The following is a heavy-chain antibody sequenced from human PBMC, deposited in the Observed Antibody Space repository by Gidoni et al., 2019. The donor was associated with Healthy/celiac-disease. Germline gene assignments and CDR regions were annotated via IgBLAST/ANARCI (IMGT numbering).Heavy chain of an antibody. J-gene: IGHJ6*02. CDR1: GGTFSSYA. D-gene: IGHD3-22*01. CDR3: ARPYYYDSSGSPRSGYYGMDV. CDR2: IIPIFGTA. V-gene: IGHV1-69*01. Sequence: QVQLVQSGAEVKKPGSSVKVSCKASGGTFSSYAISWVRQAPGQGLEWMGGIIPIFGTANYAQKFQGRVTITADESTSTAYMELSSLRSEDTAVYYCARPYYYDSSGSPRSGYYGMDVWGQGTTVTVSS.